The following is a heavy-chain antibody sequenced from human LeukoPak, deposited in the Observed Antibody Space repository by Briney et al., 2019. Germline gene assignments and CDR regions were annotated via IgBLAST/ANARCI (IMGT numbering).Heavy chain of an antibody. J-gene: IGHJ5*02. CDR1: GGSFSGYY. CDR2: INHSGST. CDR3: ARRTCYYGSGSYPPPNWFDP. Sequence: SETLSLTCAVYGGSFSGYYWSWIRQPPGKGLEWIGEINHSGSTNYNPSLKSRVTISVDTSKNQFSLKLSSVTAADTAVYYCARRTCYYGSGSYPPPNWFDPWGQGTLVTVSS. V-gene: IGHV4-34*01. D-gene: IGHD3-10*01.